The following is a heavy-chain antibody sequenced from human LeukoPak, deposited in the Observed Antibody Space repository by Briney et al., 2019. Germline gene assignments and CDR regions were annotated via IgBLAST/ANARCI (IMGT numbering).Heavy chain of an antibody. J-gene: IGHJ4*02. V-gene: IGHV1-2*06. CDR1: GYTFTSYY. Sequence: EASVTVFCTASGYTFTSYYMHWVRQAPGQGLEWMGRINPNSGGTNYAQKLQGRVTMTTDTSTSTAYMELRSLRSDDTAVYYCARDQYSSGSDYWGQGTLVTVSS. CDR3: ARDQYSSGSDY. CDR2: INPNSGGT. D-gene: IGHD6-19*01.